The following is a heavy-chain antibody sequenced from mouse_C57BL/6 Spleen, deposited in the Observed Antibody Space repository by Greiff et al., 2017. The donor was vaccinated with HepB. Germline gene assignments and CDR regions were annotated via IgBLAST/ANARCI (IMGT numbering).Heavy chain of an antibody. J-gene: IGHJ1*03. CDR1: GYTFTSYW. CDR3: ARGFYYYGSSYWYFDV. CDR2: IDPSDSET. D-gene: IGHD1-1*01. V-gene: IGHV1-52*01. Sequence: QVQLQQSGAELVRPGSSVKLSCKASGYTFTSYWMHWVKQRPIQGLEWIGNIDPSDSETHYNQKFKDKATLTVDKSSSTAYMQLSSLTSEDSAVYYCARGFYYYGSSYWYFDVWGTGTTVTVSS.